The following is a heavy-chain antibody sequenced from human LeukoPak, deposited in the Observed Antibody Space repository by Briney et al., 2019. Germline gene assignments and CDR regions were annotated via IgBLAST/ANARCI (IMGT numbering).Heavy chain of an antibody. Sequence: PSETLSLTCAVYGGSFSGYYWSWIRQPPGKGLEWIGEINHSGSTNYNPSLKSRVTISVDTSKNQSSLKLSSVTAADTAVYYCARGHYIVVPAGDLYYYYYMDVWGKGTTVTVSS. CDR3: ARGHYIVVPAGDLYYYYYMDV. CDR2: INHSGST. CDR1: GGSFSGYY. J-gene: IGHJ6*03. D-gene: IGHD2-2*01. V-gene: IGHV4-34*01.